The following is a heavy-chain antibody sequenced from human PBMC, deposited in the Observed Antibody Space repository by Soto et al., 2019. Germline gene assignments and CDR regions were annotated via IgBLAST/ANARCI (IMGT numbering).Heavy chain of an antibody. D-gene: IGHD3-22*01. CDR2: IRRRAKNYAT. J-gene: IGHJ4*02. V-gene: IGHV3-73*02. Sequence: EVQLVESGGDLVQPGGSLKLSCAASGFTFSGSAMHWVRQASGKGLEWVGHIRRRAKNYATVYAASVKGRFIISRDDSKNNAYLKMKSLKPDDTAVYYCTRTFDGSAYFSHDFDYWGQGTLVTVSS. CDR1: GFTFSGSA. CDR3: TRTFDGSAYFSHDFDY.